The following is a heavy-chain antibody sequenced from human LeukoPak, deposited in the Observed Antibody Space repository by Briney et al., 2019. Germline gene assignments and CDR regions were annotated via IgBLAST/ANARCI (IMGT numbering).Heavy chain of an antibody. D-gene: IGHD3-22*01. CDR3: ARDGYYYDSSGSMDYYYGMDV. V-gene: IGHV3-33*01. CDR1: GFTFSSYG. Sequence: GRSLRLSCAASGFTFSSYGMHWVRQAPGKGLEWVAVIWYGGSNKYYADSVKGRFTISRDNSKNTLYLQMNSLRAEDTAVYYCARDGYYYDSSGSMDYYYGMDVWGQGTTVTVSS. J-gene: IGHJ6*02. CDR2: IWYGGSNK.